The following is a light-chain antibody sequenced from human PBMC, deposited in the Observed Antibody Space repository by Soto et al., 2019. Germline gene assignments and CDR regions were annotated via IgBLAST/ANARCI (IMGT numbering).Light chain of an antibody. V-gene: IGLV2-8*01. J-gene: IGLJ2*01. CDR1: SSDVGEENY. Sequence: QSALTQPPSASGSPGQSVTITCSGTSSDVGEENYVSWYQQHPGKVPKLILYEVSKRPSGVPDRFSGSRSGNTASLPVSGLQAEDEADYYCSSFAGSTVVFGGGTKLTVL. CDR2: EVS. CDR3: SSFAGSTVV.